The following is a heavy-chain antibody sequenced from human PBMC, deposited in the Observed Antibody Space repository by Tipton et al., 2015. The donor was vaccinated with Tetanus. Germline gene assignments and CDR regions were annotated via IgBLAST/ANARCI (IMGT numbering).Heavy chain of an antibody. Sequence: TLSLTCTVSGGSINSGTYSWGWIRQPPGKGLEWIGSVYNSGGTYYNPSLKSRVTISVDTSKNQFSLKLSSVIAADTAVYYCARIYDFWSGYYSDHWGQGTLVTVSS. D-gene: IGHD3-3*01. CDR2: VYNSGGT. J-gene: IGHJ4*02. CDR1: GGSINSGTYS. CDR3: ARIYDFWSGYYSDH. V-gene: IGHV4-39*01.